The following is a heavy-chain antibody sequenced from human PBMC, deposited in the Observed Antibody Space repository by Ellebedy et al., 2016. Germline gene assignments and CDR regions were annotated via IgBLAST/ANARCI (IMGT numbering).Heavy chain of an antibody. CDR1: GFTFSSYG. Sequence: GGSLRLSXAASGFTFSSYGMHWVRQAPGKGLEWVSGISWNSGSIGYADSVKGRFTISRDNAKNTLYLQMNSLRAEDTAVYYCARDDQIDAFDIWGQGTMVTVSS. CDR2: ISWNSGSI. V-gene: IGHV3-9*01. J-gene: IGHJ3*02. CDR3: ARDDQIDAFDI.